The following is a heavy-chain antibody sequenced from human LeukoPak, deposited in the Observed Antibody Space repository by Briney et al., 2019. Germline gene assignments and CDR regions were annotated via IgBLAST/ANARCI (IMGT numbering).Heavy chain of an antibody. V-gene: IGHV1-8*01. CDR2: MNPNSGNT. J-gene: IGHJ6*02. Sequence: ASVKVSFTASGYTFTSYDINWVRQATGQGLEWMGWMNPNSGNTGYAQKFQGRVTMTRNTSISTAYMELSSLRSEDTAVYYCARDVTPKYYDFWSGYPYYYYYGMDVWGQGTTVTVSS. D-gene: IGHD3-3*01. CDR3: ARDVTPKYYDFWSGYPYYYYYGMDV. CDR1: GYTFTSYD.